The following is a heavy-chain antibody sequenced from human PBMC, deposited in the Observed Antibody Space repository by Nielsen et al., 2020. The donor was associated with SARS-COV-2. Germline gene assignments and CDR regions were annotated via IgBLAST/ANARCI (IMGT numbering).Heavy chain of an antibody. V-gene: IGHV3-23*01. CDR2: ISAGGSRT. Sequence: ETLSLTCTVSRGSISSGGYYWSWVRQAPGKGLEWVSGISAGGSRTYYTDSVKGRFTISRDNSKSTLYLQMNGLRVEDTAIFYCARADGHFDSWGQGTLVTVSS. CDR1: RGSISSGGY. CDR3: ARADGHFDS. J-gene: IGHJ4*02.